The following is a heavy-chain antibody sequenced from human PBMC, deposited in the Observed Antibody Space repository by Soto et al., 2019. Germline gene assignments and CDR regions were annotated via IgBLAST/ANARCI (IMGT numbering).Heavy chain of an antibody. CDR2: ISSSGSTI. CDR3: ARNVLLWFGELSGFDY. V-gene: IGHV3-48*03. D-gene: IGHD3-10*01. J-gene: IGHJ4*02. CDR1: GFTFSSYE. Sequence: GSLRLSCAASGFTFSSYEMNWVHQAPGKGLEWVSYISSSGSTIYYADSVKGRFTISRDNAKNSLYLQMNSLRAEDTAVYYCARNVLLWFGELSGFDYWGQGTLVTV.